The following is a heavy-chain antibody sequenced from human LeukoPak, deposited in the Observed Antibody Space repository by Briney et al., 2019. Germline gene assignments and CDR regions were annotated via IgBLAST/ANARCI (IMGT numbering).Heavy chain of an antibody. CDR3: ARVTGYIVEDYFDY. Sequence: SETLPLTCTVSGGSISSGSYYWSWIRQPAGKGLEWIGRIYTSGSTNYNPSLKSRFTISVDTSKHQVSLKLSSVTAADTAVYYCARVTGYIVEDYFDYWGQGTLVTVSS. CDR2: IYTSGST. J-gene: IGHJ4*02. V-gene: IGHV4-61*02. D-gene: IGHD3-22*01. CDR1: GGSISSGSYY.